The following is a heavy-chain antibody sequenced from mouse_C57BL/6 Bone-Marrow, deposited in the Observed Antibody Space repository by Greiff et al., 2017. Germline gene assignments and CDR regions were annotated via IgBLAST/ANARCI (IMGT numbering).Heavy chain of an antibody. V-gene: IGHV5-9*01. J-gene: IGHJ1*03. CDR2: ISGGGGNT. D-gene: IGHD1-1*01. CDR3: SRQVTTVLATKYFDV. Sequence: EVKVVESGGGLVKPGGSLKLSCAASGFTFSSYTMSWVRQTPEKRLQWVAAISGGGGNTYYPDSVKGRFTISRDNDKNILYLQISSLRSEDTALYYCSRQVTTVLATKYFDVWGTGTTVTVSS. CDR1: GFTFSSYT.